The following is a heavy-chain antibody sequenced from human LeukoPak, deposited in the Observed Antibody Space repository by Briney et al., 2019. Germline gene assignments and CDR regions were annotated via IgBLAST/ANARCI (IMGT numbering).Heavy chain of an antibody. CDR3: ARGRTGYGGTDH. Sequence: PSETLSLTCTVSGGSISYYYWNWIRQPAGRGLEWIGRIYTSGRTYYNPSLKSRVSMSVDTSKNQFSLKLSSVTAADTAVYYCARGRTGYGGTDHWGQGTLVTVSS. CDR2: IYTSGRT. V-gene: IGHV4-4*07. J-gene: IGHJ5*02. CDR1: GGSISYYY. D-gene: IGHD4-23*01.